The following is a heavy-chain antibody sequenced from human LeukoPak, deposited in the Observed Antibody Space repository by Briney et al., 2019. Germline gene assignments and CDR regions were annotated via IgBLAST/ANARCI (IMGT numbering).Heavy chain of an antibody. CDR2: ISAYDGNT. D-gene: IGHD4-11*01. Sequence: GASVKVSCKASGYSFNTFGITWVRQAPGQGLERIGWISAYDGNTNYAERLQGRVTVTRDTSASTAYVELRSLRSDDTAVYYCARVAFSKYHYYMDVWGKGTKVTVSS. V-gene: IGHV1-18*01. CDR1: GYSFNTFG. CDR3: ARVAFSKYHYYMDV. J-gene: IGHJ6*03.